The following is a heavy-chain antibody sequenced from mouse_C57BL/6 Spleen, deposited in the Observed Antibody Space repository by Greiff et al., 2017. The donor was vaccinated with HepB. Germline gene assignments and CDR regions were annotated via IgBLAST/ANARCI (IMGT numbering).Heavy chain of an antibody. J-gene: IGHJ4*01. V-gene: IGHV1-69*01. CDR2: IDPSDSYT. CDR3: AREGDY. Sequence: VKLQQSGAELVMPGASVKLSCKASGYTFTSYWMHWVKQRPGQGLEWIGEIDPSDSYTNYNQKFKGKSTLTVDKSSSTAYMQLSSLTSEDSAVYYCAREGDYWGQGTSVTVSS. CDR1: GYTFTSYW.